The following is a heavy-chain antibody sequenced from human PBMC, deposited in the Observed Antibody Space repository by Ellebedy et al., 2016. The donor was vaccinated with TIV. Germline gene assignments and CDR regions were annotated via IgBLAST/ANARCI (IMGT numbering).Heavy chain of an antibody. D-gene: IGHD3-10*01. CDR2: IYPGDSDT. CDR3: ARDSSGSLDY. CDR1: GYTFPTW. Sequence: KVSCKGSGYTFPTWIAWVRQMPGKGLEWMGIIYPGDSDTRYSPSFQGQVTISADKSVSTAYLQWSSLKASDTAMYYCARDSSGSLDYWGQGTLVTVSS. V-gene: IGHV5-51*01. J-gene: IGHJ4*02.